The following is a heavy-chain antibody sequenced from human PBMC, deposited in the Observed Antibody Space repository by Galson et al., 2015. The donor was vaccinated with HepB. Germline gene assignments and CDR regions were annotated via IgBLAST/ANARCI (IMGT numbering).Heavy chain of an antibody. J-gene: IGHJ4*02. Sequence: LRLSCAASGFTFSSYSMNWVRQAPGKGLEWISHISSGSGTIYYADSVKGRFTISRDNAKNSLYLHMNSLRDEDTAVYYCTRPGNWGPDEYWGQGTLVTVSS. CDR1: GFTFSSYS. V-gene: IGHV3-48*02. CDR2: ISSGSGTI. CDR3: TRPGNWGPDEY. D-gene: IGHD7-27*01.